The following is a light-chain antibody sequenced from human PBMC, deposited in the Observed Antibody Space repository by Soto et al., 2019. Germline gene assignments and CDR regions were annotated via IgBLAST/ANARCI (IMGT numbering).Light chain of an antibody. V-gene: IGKV3-15*01. CDR2: GAS. Sequence: EIVMTQSPATLSVSPGERAILSCRASQSVSSNLAWYQQKPGQAPRLLIYGASTRATAIPVRFSGSGSGTEFTLTISSLQSEDFAVYYCQQSYSTPYTFGQGTKLEIK. CDR1: QSVSSN. J-gene: IGKJ2*01. CDR3: QQSYSTPYT.